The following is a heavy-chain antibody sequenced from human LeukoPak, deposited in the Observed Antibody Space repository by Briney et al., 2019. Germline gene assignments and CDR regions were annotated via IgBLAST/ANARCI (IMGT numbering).Heavy chain of an antibody. CDR1: GFSLSNYW. V-gene: IGHV3-7*01. CDR3: ARVGLWGSGRYYPDC. J-gene: IGHJ4*02. CDR2: IGQDETEK. Sequence: PGGSLRLSCAASGFSLSNYWMTWVRQAPGKRLEWVANIGQDETEKYYVDSVKGRFTISRDNAKNSQHLQMNSLRVEDTAVYYCARVGLWGSGRYYPDCWGQGTLVTVSS. D-gene: IGHD3-10*01.